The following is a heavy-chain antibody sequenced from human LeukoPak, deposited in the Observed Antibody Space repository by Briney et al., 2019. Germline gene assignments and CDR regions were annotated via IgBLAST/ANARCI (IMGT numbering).Heavy chain of an antibody. D-gene: IGHD3-10*01. CDR3: ARLDVVYGSGSYEGY. V-gene: IGHV4-39*01. J-gene: IGHJ4*02. CDR2: IYYSGST. CDR1: GGSISSSSYY. Sequence: PSETLSLTCTVSGGSISSSSYYWGWIRQPPGKGLEWIGSIYYSGSTYYNPSLKSRVTISVDTSKNQFSLKLSSVTAADTAVYYCARLDVVYGSGSYEGYWGQGTLVTVSS.